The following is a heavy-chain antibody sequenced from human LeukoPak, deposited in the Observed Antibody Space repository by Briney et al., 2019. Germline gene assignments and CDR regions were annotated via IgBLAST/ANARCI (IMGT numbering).Heavy chain of an antibody. J-gene: IGHJ6*02. CDR1: GFTFSIYW. D-gene: IGHD3-3*01. V-gene: IGHV3-74*01. Sequence: QAGGSLRLSCAASGFTFSIYWMHWVRQAPGKGLVWVSRINSDGSSTSYADSVKGRFTISRDKAKNTLYLQMNSLRAEDTAVYYCARDQLYYDFWSGYYREDYYYGMDVWGQGTTVTVSS. CDR2: INSDGSST. CDR3: ARDQLYYDFWSGYYREDYYYGMDV.